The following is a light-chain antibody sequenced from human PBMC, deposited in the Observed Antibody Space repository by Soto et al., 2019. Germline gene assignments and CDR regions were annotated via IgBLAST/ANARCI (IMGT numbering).Light chain of an antibody. CDR3: RQHNERLRT. CDR2: CAS. CDR1: QSVNSS. V-gene: IGKV3-15*01. Sequence: RVMAQSPTALSASPRERAPLXXRASQSVNSSLTWSQQRPGQAPRXVIYCASTRATDSPATCCGSGSGTEVTLTTSTRRSAEFFVIYCRQHNERLRTFGQGTKVDIK. J-gene: IGKJ1*01.